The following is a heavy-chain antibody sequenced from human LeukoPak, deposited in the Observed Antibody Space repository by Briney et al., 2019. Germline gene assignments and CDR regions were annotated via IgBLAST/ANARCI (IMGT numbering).Heavy chain of an antibody. J-gene: IGHJ4*02. CDR3: ARPPGDY. CDR1: RFTFSSYA. V-gene: IGHV3-48*04. Sequence: GGSLRLSCKVSRFTFSSYAMSWVRQAPGMGREWVSYISSGSSTKYYADSVKGRFTISRDNAKNSLYLQMNSLRAEDTAVYYCARPPGDYWGQGTLVTVSS. CDR2: ISSGSSTK.